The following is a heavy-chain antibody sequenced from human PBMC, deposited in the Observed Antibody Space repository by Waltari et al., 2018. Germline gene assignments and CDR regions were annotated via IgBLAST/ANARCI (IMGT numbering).Heavy chain of an antibody. CDR3: VMYSSTFLGDC. Sequence: EVQLVESGGGLVQPGGSLRLSCAASGFMFSSYWMHWVRQAPGKGLVSVSIINPDGSITRYAASVKGRFTISRDNAKNTLFLQMNSLRGEDTAVYYCVMYSSTFLGDCWGQGTLVNVSS. V-gene: IGHV3-74*01. J-gene: IGHJ4*02. CDR2: INPDGSIT. D-gene: IGHD6-13*01. CDR1: GFMFSSYW.